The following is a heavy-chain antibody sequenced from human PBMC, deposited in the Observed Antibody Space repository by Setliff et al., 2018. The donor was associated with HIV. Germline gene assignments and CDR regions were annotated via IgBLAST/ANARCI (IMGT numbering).Heavy chain of an antibody. J-gene: IGHJ4*02. CDR1: GFTFSNYE. CDR2: ITGSGDTI. D-gene: IGHD6-19*01. Sequence: GGSLRLSCAASGFTFSNYEMSWVRQAPGKGPEWVSYITGSGDTIYYADSVKGRFTMSRDNAKDSVYLQMNTLRAEDTAVYYCAREATPRHSSGWVYFDYWGQGMMVTVSS. CDR3: AREATPRHSSGWVYFDY. V-gene: IGHV3-48*03.